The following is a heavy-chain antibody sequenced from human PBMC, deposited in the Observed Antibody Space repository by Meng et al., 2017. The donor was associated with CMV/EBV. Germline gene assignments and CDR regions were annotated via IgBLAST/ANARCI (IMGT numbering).Heavy chain of an antibody. CDR1: GFAFSSYA. Sequence: QVQGVGSGGGLGPPGRALRLSCAASGFAFSSYAMHWVRQAPGKGLEWVAVISYDGSNKYYADSVKGRFTISRDNSKNTLYLQMNSLRAEDTAVYYCARGDYFDYWGQGTLVTVSS. CDR3: ARGDYFDY. J-gene: IGHJ4*02. V-gene: IGHV3-30-3*01. CDR2: ISYDGSNK.